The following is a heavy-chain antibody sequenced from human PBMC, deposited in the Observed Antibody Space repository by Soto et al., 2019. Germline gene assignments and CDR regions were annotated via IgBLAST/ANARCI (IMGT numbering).Heavy chain of an antibody. CDR2: ISWNGGNM. J-gene: IGHJ4*02. Sequence: LRLSCITSGFTFDNSAMHWVRQVPGKGLEWISGISWNGGNMGYADSVKGRFIISRDNAKNSLYLQMSSLRPDDTAFYYCAKDKSGYYHASGSNFEYWGQGTLVTVSS. V-gene: IGHV3-9*01. CDR1: GFTFDNSA. CDR3: AKDKSGYYHASGSNFEY. D-gene: IGHD3-10*01.